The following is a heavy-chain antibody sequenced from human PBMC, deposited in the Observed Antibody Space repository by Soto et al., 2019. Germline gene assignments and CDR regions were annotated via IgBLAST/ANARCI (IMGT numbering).Heavy chain of an antibody. V-gene: IGHV4-39*01. CDR2: IYYSGST. J-gene: IGHJ4*02. CDR3: ARLGYSGSVFRPKAQRGGD. CDR1: GGSISSSNYY. D-gene: IGHD1-26*01. Sequence: QLQVQESGPGLVKPSETLSLTCTVSGGSISSSNYYWGWIRQPPGKGLEWIGNIYYSGSTYYNPSQQSIVTISVYTSKDQFSLKVSCVTAADTAVYYCARLGYSGSVFRPKAQRGGDWGQGTLVTVS.